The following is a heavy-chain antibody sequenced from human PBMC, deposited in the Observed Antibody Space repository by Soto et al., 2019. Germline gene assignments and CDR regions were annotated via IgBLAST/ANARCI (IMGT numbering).Heavy chain of an antibody. CDR1: GFAFSSYS. CDR3: ARDREEVTPPNGPFDP. Sequence: GGSLRLSCAASGFAFSSYSMNWVRQAPGKGLEWVSYISSSSSTIYYADSVKGRFTISRDNAKNSLYLQMNSLRAEDTAVYYCARDREEVTPPNGPFDPWGQGTLVTVSS. D-gene: IGHD4-4*01. CDR2: ISSSSSTI. J-gene: IGHJ5*02. V-gene: IGHV3-48*01.